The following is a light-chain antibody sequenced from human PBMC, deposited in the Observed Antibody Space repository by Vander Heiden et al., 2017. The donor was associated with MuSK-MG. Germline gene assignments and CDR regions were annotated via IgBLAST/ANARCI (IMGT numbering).Light chain of an antibody. CDR3: QVWDRGSDHYV. V-gene: IGLV3-21*02. Sequence: SYVLTQPPSVSVAPGQTARITCGGNNIESKRVHWYQQKPGQAPVLVVYDDSERPARIPERVSGSNSANTATLTVSRGEAGDEADDYCQVWDRGSDHYVFGTGTTVTVL. J-gene: IGLJ1*01. CDR2: DDS. CDR1: NIESKR.